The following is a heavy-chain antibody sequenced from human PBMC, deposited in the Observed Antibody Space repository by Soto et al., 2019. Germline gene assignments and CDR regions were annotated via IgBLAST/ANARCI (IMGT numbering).Heavy chain of an antibody. CDR2: ISGGGET. D-gene: IGHD7-27*01. V-gene: IGHV3-53*01. J-gene: IGHJ4*02. CDR1: GLYVGSSY. Sequence: EVQLVESGGGVIQPGGSLRLSCAASGLYVGSSYMSWVRQAPGMGLEWISYISGGGETYYSNSVKGRFTISKDNSKNTLFLQMHSVRAEDTAVYYCARDGDGGWGNWGRGVQVTVTS. CDR3: ARDGDGGWGN.